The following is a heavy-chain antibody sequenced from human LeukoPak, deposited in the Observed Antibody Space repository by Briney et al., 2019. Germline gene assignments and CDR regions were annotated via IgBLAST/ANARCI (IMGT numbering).Heavy chain of an antibody. CDR2: IYTSGST. J-gene: IGHJ3*02. D-gene: IGHD3-3*01. V-gene: IGHV4-4*07. CDR1: GGSISSYY. Sequence: PSETLSLTCTVSGGSISSYYWSWIRQPAGKGLEWIGRIYTSGSTNYNPSLKSRVTISVDTSKNQFSLKLSSVTAADTAVYYCARDQGAVLWSGYYAAFDIWGQGTMVTVSS. CDR3: ARDQGAVLWSGYYAAFDI.